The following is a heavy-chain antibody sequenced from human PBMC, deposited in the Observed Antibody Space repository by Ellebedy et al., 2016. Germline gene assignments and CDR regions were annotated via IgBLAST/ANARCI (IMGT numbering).Heavy chain of an antibody. D-gene: IGHD3-9*01. CDR2: ISRDGTYM. CDR3: AKGAGSGSWLIDF. Sequence: GGSLRLXXAASGFTFSGYTMNWARQASGKGPEWISFISRDGTYMNYADSVRGRITISRDNAKNSLSLQMDSLRDNDTAVYYCAKGAGSGSWLIDFWGQGTLVTVSS. CDR1: GFTFSGYT. J-gene: IGHJ4*02. V-gene: IGHV3-48*02.